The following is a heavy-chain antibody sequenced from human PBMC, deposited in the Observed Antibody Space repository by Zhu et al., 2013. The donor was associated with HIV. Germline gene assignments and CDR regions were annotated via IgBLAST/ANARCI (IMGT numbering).Heavy chain of an antibody. Sequence: QVQLLQSGPEVKKTGSSVKVSCKASGGTFGNSAISWVRQAAGQGLEWLGGIVPDYGTAAYAQKFQDRVTITADKSTTTAYMDMTSLRSDDTAVYFCARGGIRGYDYLFDFWGQGTLVSVTS. CDR2: IVPDYGTA. CDR1: GGTFGNSA. CDR3: ARGGIRGYDYLFDF. V-gene: IGHV1-69*06. J-gene: IGHJ4*02. D-gene: IGHD5-12*01.